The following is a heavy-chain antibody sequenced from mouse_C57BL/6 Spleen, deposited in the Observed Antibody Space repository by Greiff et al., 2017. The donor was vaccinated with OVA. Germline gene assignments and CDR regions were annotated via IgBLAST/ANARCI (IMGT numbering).Heavy chain of an antibody. V-gene: IGHV1-59*01. J-gene: IGHJ1*03. CDR1: GYTFTSYW. D-gene: IGHD1-1*01. Sequence: VQLQQPGAELVRPGPSVKLSCKASGYTFTSYWMHWVKQRPGQGLEWIGVIDPSDSYTNYNQKFKGKATLTVDTSSSTAYMQLSSLTSEDSAVYYCARRTTVVEGYFDVWGTGTTVTVSS. CDR2: IDPSDSYT. CDR3: ARRTTVVEGYFDV.